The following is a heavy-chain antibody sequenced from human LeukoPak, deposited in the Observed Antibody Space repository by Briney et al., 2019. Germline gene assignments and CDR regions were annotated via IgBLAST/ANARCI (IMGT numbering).Heavy chain of an antibody. J-gene: IGHJ3*02. V-gene: IGHV3-7*01. CDR1: GFTFSSYW. CDR3: ASTLTFDN. Sequence: PGGSLRLSCAASGFTFSSYWMTWVRQVPGKGLGWVASIKEDGSDRYNVDSVKGRFTISRDNAKNSLSLQMSSLRAEDTAVYYCASTLTFDNWGLGILVTVSS. CDR2: IKEDGSDR.